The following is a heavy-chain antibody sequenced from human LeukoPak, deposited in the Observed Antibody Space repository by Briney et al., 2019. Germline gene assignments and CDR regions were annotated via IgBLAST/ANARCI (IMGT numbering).Heavy chain of an antibody. CDR3: AKEGSSGWSHYDY. Sequence: GGSLRLSCAASGFTFSNYAMSWVRQAPGKGLEWVSSISGTYISTNYADSVKGRFTISRDNSKNTLYLQMNSLRAEDTAVYYCAKEGSSGWSHYDYWGQGTLVTVSS. D-gene: IGHD6-19*01. J-gene: IGHJ4*02. CDR1: GFTFSNYA. V-gene: IGHV3-23*01. CDR2: ISGTYIST.